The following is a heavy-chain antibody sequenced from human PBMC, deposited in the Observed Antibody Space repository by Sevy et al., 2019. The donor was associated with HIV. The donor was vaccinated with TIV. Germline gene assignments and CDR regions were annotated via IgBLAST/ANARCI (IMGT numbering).Heavy chain of an antibody. V-gene: IGHV3-23*01. Sequence: GGSLRLSCAASGFTFSTADMTWVRQAPGKGLEWVSSISGSGDSTDDADSVKGRFTISRDNSKKTLYLQMISLRAEDTAVYYCAQETTSYYDSLGYHSILDLWGQGTLVTVSS. J-gene: IGHJ5*02. D-gene: IGHD3-22*01. CDR2: ISGSGDST. CDR3: AQETTSYYDSLGYHSILDL. CDR1: GFTFSTAD.